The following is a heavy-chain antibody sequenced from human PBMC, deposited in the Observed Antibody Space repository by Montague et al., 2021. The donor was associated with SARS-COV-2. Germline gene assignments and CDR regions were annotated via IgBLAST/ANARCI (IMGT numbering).Heavy chain of an antibody. CDR1: GGSIRNYY. J-gene: IGHJ6*02. CDR3: AAQTDYYYYSLDV. CDR2: IYDSGTV. V-gene: IGHV4-59*08. Sequence: SETLSLTCAVSGGSIRNYYWSWIWQPPGRGLEWIAYIYDSGTVVYNHSLQSRVTILVDTFKNQFALKLSSVTAADTAVYYCAAQTDYYYYSLDVWGQGTTATVS.